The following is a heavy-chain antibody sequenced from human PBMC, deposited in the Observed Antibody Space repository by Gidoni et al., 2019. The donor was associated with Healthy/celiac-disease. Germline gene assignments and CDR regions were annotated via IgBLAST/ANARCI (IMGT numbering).Heavy chain of an antibody. CDR1: GGSISSSSYY. V-gene: IGHV4-39*01. CDR3: ARTVAGTDFDY. Sequence: QLQLQESGPGLVKPSETLSHTCTVSGGSISSSSYYWGWIRQPPGKGLEWIGSIYYSGSTYYNPSLQSRVTISVDTSKNQFSLKLSSVTAADTAVYYCARTVAGTDFDYWGQGTLVTVSS. CDR2: IYYSGST. J-gene: IGHJ4*02. D-gene: IGHD6-19*01.